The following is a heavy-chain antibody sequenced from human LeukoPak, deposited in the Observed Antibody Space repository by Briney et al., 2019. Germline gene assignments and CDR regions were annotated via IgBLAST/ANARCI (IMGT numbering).Heavy chain of an antibody. D-gene: IGHD3-10*01. J-gene: IGHJ4*02. CDR3: AKKMVRGVISSSYYFDY. Sequence: GGSLRLSCVASGFDLSTYTMNWVRQAPGKGLEWVALISYDGSNKYYADSVKGRFTISRDNSKNTLYLQMNSLRAEDTAVYYCAKKMVRGVISSSYYFDYWGQGTLVTVSS. V-gene: IGHV3-30*18. CDR2: ISYDGSNK. CDR1: GFDLSTYT.